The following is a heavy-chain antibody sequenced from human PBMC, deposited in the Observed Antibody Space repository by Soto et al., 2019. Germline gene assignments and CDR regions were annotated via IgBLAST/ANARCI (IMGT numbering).Heavy chain of an antibody. V-gene: IGHV3-7*01. J-gene: IGHJ3*02. CDR1: GFTFSSYW. CDR2: IKQDGSEK. D-gene: IGHD6-19*01. Sequence: GGSLRLSCAASGFTFSSYWMSWVRQAPGKGLEWVANIKQDGSEKYYVDPVKGRFTISRDNAKNSLYLQMNSLRAEDTAVYYCARDVIAVARADAFDIWGQGTMVTVSS. CDR3: ARDVIAVARADAFDI.